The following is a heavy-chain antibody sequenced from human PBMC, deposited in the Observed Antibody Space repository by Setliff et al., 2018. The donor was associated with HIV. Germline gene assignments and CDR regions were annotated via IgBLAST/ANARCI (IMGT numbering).Heavy chain of an antibody. CDR1: GFTFSSYS. J-gene: IGHJ6*03. D-gene: IGHD3-3*02. Sequence: GGSLRLSCEASGFTFSSYSINWVRQAPGKGLEWVSSIISSSTNIYYADSVKGRFTISRDNSKNTLNLQMNSLRAEDTAVYYCAREQGHFWARDRSYMDVWGKGTTVTVSS. V-gene: IGHV3-21*04. CDR2: IISSSTNI. CDR3: AREQGHFWARDRSYMDV.